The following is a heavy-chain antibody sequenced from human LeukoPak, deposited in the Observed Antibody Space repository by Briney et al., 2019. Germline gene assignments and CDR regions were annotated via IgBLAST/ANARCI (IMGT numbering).Heavy chain of an antibody. Sequence: SETLSLTCTVSGGSISSYYWSWIRQPAGKGLEWIGRIYSSGITNYNPSLRGRVTMSVDTSKNQFSLNLSSVTAADTAVYYCARAFRYGSGWYFDYWGQGALVTVSS. J-gene: IGHJ4*02. CDR2: IYSSGIT. CDR3: ARAFRYGSGWYFDY. D-gene: IGHD6-19*01. V-gene: IGHV4-4*07. CDR1: GGSISSYY.